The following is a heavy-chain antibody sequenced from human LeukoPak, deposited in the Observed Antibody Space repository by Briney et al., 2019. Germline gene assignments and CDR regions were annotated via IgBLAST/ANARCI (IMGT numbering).Heavy chain of an antibody. D-gene: IGHD4-23*01. V-gene: IGHV3-11*05. CDR2: ISSGSTYT. CDR3: ARGDYGGDYFDY. J-gene: IGHJ4*02. Sequence: LSLTCTVSGGSISSGGYYRSWIRQAPGKRLEWVSYISSGSTYTNYADSVEGRFTISRDNAKNSLYLQMNSLRAEDTAVYYCARGDYGGDYFDYWGQGTLVTVSS. CDR1: GGSISSGGYY.